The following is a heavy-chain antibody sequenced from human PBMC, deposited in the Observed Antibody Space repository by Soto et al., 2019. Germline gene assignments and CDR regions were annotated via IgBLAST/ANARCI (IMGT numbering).Heavy chain of an antibody. CDR2: IIPIFGTA. CDR3: ARDSDILTGYSSYFDY. CDR1: GGTFSSYA. D-gene: IGHD3-9*01. V-gene: IGHV1-69*13. Sequence: GASVKVSCKASGGTFSSYAISWVRQAPGQGLEWMGGIIPIFGTANYAQKFQGRVTITADESTSTAYMELSSLRSEDTAVYYCARDSDILTGYSSYFDYWGQGTLVTVSS. J-gene: IGHJ4*02.